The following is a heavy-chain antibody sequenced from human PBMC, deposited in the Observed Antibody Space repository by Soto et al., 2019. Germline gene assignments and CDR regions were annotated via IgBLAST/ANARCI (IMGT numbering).Heavy chain of an antibody. Sequence: PGESLKISCKGSGYSFSSYWISWVRQMPGKGLEWIGRIDPSDSYTKYSPSFQGHVTFSADKSTSTAYLQWSRLKASDTAMYYCARLRGYCSSPSCDLLNYYYGMDVWGQGTTVTVSS. CDR1: GYSFSSYW. V-gene: IGHV5-10-1*01. CDR3: ARLRGYCSSPSCDLLNYYYGMDV. D-gene: IGHD2-2*01. CDR2: IDPSDSYT. J-gene: IGHJ6*02.